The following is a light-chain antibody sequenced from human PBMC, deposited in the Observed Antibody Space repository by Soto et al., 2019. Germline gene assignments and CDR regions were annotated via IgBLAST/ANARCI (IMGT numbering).Light chain of an antibody. J-gene: IGKJ4*01. V-gene: IGKV2-28*01. CDR2: LGS. Sequence: DIVMTQTPLSAPVTLGQPVSISCRSSQSLLHSNGFNYLDWYLQKPGQSPQLLIFLGSNRASGVTDKFSGSGSGTDFTLKISRVEAEDVGVYYCMQALQTPLTFGGGTKVEIK. CDR1: QSLLHSNGFNY. CDR3: MQALQTPLT.